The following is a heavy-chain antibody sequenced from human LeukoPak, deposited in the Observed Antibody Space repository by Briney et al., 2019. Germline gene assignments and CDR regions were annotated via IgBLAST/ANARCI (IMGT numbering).Heavy chain of an antibody. CDR2: IGGSGGST. Sequence: GGSLRLSCAASGFTFSSYAMSWVRQAPGKGLEWVSAIGGSGGSTYYADSVKGRFTISRDNSKNTLYLQMNSLRAEDTAVYYCAKDRRYSVEMFDYWGQGTLVTVSS. V-gene: IGHV3-23*01. J-gene: IGHJ4*02. CDR3: AKDRRYSVEMFDY. D-gene: IGHD3-9*01. CDR1: GFTFSSYA.